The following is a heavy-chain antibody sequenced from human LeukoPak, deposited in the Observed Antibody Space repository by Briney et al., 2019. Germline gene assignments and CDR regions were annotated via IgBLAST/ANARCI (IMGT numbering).Heavy chain of an antibody. D-gene: IGHD3/OR15-3a*01. CDR3: AREGDWGSGNWFDP. Sequence: SETLSLTCTVSGGSISSSSYYWGWIRQPPGKGLEWIGSIYYSGSTYYNPSLKSRVTISVDTSKNQFSLKLSSVTAADTAVYYCAREGDWGSGNWFDPWGQGTLVTVSS. J-gene: IGHJ5*02. CDR2: IYYSGST. CDR1: GGSISSSSYY. V-gene: IGHV4-39*07.